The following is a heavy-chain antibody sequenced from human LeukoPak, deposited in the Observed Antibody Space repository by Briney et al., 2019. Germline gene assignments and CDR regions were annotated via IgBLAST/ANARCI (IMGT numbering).Heavy chain of an antibody. J-gene: IGHJ4*02. CDR3: ARGKGGYYSWDFDY. CDR1: GYTFTSYG. D-gene: IGHD3-22*01. CDR2: ISAHNGNT. V-gene: IGHV1-18*01. Sequence: ASVKVSCKASGYTFTSYGVSWVRQAPGQGLEWMGWISAHNGNTNYAQKLQGRVTMTTDTSTSTAYMELRSLRSDDTAVYYCARGKGGYYSWDFDYWGQGTLVTVSS.